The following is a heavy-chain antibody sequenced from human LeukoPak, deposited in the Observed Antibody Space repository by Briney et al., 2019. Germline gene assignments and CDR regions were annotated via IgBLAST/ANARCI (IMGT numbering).Heavy chain of an antibody. CDR1: GGTSSSYA. J-gene: IGHJ6*03. D-gene: IGHD3-3*01. Sequence: SVKVSYKASGGTSSSYAISWVRQAPGLGLEWMGGIIPIFGTANYAQKFQGRVTITADESTSTAYMELSSLRSEDTAVYYCARGSDFLYYYMDVWGKGTTVTVSS. CDR2: IIPIFGTA. V-gene: IGHV1-69*13. CDR3: ARGSDFLYYYMDV.